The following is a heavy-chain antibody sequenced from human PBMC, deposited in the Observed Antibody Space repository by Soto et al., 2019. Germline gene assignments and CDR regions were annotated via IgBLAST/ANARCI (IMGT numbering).Heavy chain of an antibody. J-gene: IGHJ6*03. CDR3: ASGPFYGSGSYYNFGVVAGYMDV. Sequence: PGESLKISCKGSGYSFTSYWIGWVRQMPGKGLEWMGIIYPGDSDTRYSPSFQGQVTISADKSISTAYLQWSSLKASDTAMYYCASGPFYGSGSYYNFGVVAGYMDVWGKGTTVTVSS. CDR1: GYSFTSYW. V-gene: IGHV5-51*01. D-gene: IGHD3-10*01. CDR2: IYPGDSDT.